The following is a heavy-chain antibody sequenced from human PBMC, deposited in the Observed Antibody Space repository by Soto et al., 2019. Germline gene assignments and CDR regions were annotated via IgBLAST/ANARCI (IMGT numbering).Heavy chain of an antibody. V-gene: IGHV1-18*04. J-gene: IGHJ6*02. D-gene: IGHD3-3*01. CDR3: ARTYYDFWSGYYSYKKKANYGMDV. CDR2: ISAYNGNT. CDR1: GYTFTSYG. Sequence: QVPLVQSGAEVKKPGASVKVSCKASGYTFTSYGISWVRQAPGQGLEWMGWISAYNGNTNYAQKLQGRVTMTTDTSTSTAYMELRSLRSDDTAVYYCARTYYDFWSGYYSYKKKANYGMDVWGQGTTVTVSS.